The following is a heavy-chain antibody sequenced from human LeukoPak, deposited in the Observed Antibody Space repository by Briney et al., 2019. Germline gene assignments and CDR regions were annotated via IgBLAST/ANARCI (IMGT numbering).Heavy chain of an antibody. J-gene: IGHJ4*02. CDR1: GFTFSSYT. Sequence: PGGSLRLSCAASGFTFSSYTMHWVGQAPGKGLEWVSSISIGPNYIYYADSVKGRFTISRDNAKNSPYLQMNSLRADDTAVFYCARELGGQFTSSGFDYWGQGTLVTVSS. D-gene: IGHD6-19*01. CDR2: ISIGPNYI. V-gene: IGHV3-21*01. CDR3: ARELGGQFTSSGFDY.